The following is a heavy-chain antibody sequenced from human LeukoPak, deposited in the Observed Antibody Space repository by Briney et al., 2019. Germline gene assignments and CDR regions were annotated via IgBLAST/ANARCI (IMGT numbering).Heavy chain of an antibody. CDR2: VNANSSAS. J-gene: IGHJ4*02. CDR3: ARNVVVVAATYRLRTLTGDLDY. Sequence: VRASWEGFGYTLTGYYMHWVRHGPGEGIVGIEGVNANSSASNSAQRFQGGVTMVRETYIRAAYRELSRLRSDDTAVYYCARNVVVVAATYRLRTLTGDLDYWGQGTQVTVSS. V-gene: IGHV1-2*02. CDR1: GYTLTGYY. D-gene: IGHD2-15*01.